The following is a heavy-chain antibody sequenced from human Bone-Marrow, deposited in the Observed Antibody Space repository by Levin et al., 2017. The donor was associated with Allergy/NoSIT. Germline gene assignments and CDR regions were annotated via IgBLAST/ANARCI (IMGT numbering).Heavy chain of an antibody. CDR3: ARSSRTRRDGDLLWVLDS. D-gene: IGHD3-16*01. CDR1: GDTFSPYA. J-gene: IGHJ4*02. V-gene: IGHV1-69*13. Sequence: SVKVSCRSSGDTFSPYAINWVRQAPGQGLEWMGGIIPIVGEVNYAARFKDRVTISADDSTDTVYMEMTSLRFDDTAVYYCARSSRTRRDGDLLWVLDSWGPGMLVTVSS. CDR2: IIPIVGEV.